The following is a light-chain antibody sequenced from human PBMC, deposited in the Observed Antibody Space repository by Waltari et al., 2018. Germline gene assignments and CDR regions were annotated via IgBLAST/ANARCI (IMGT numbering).Light chain of an antibody. CDR2: DVS. V-gene: IGLV2-14*01. CDR3: NSYAGSSSWV. J-gene: IGLJ3*02. Sequence: QSSPTQPPSLSGSPGHSLPIPCTGNSSDVGLYNYLSWYQQYPGKVPQLLIYDVSDRPSGVSSRFSGSKSGNTASLTISGLQADDEADYYCNSYAGSSSWVFGGGTKLTVL. CDR1: SSDVGLYNY.